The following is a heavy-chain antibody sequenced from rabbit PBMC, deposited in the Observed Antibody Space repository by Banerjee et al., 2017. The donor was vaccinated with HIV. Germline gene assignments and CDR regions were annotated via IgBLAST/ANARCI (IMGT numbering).Heavy chain of an antibody. CDR2: IDPVFGST. CDR3: AQWDYAGYVGYDHALGL. Sequence: QLKETGGGLVQPGGSLTLSCKASGFDLTNDYMTWVRQAPGKGLEWIGYIDPVFGSTNYASWVNGRFTISSDNAQNTVDLQMNSLTAADTATYFCAQWDYAGYVGYDHALGLWGQGTLVTVS. CDR1: GFDLTNDY. J-gene: IGHJ3*01. D-gene: IGHD7-1*01. V-gene: IGHV1S7*01.